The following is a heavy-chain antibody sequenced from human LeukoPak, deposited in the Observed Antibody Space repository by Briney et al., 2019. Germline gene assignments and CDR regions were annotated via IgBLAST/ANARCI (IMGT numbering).Heavy chain of an antibody. Sequence: ASVTVSCKASGYTFSNFGVTWVRQAPGQGLEWMGWISAYNGNTNYAENFQGRVTLTTDTSTNTAFMEVRSLRSDDTAVYFCAREAMVRGVRPIDYWGQGTLVTVSS. CDR2: ISAYNGNT. V-gene: IGHV1-18*01. J-gene: IGHJ4*02. CDR1: GYTFSNFG. CDR3: AREAMVRGVRPIDY. D-gene: IGHD3-10*01.